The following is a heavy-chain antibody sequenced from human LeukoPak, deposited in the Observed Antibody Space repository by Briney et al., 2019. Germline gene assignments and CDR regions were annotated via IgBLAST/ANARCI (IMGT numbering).Heavy chain of an antibody. J-gene: IGHJ5*02. V-gene: IGHV4-61*01. CDR2: IYYSGST. CDR1: GGSISSSSYY. Sequence: SETLSLTCTVSGGSISSSSYYWGWIRQPPGKGLEWIGYIYYSGSTNYNPSLKSRVTISVDTSKNQFSLKLSSVTAADTAVYYCARERGRVVNWFDPWGQGTLVTVSS. D-gene: IGHD2-21*01. CDR3: ARERGRVVNWFDP.